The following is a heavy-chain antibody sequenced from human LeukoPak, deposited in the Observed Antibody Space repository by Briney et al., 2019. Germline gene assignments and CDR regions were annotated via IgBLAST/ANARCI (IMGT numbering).Heavy chain of an antibody. CDR3: ARVCGPSYGDDFDL. CDR2: ISAYNGNT. J-gene: IGHJ2*01. D-gene: IGHD4-17*01. CDR1: GYTFTSYG. V-gene: IGHV1-18*01. Sequence: GASVKVSCKASGYTFTSYGISWVRQAHGQGLEWMGWISAYNGNTNYAQKLQGRVTMATDTSTSTAYMELRSLRSDDTAVYYCARVCGPSYGDDFDLWGRGTLVTVSS.